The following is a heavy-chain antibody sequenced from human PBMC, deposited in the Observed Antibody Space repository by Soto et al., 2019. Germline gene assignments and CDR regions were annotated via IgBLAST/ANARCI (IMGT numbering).Heavy chain of an antibody. CDR1: GFTFSSYW. D-gene: IGHD2-15*01. Sequence: GGSLRLSCAASGFTFSSYWMTWVRQAPGKGLEWVANIKQDGSKIYYVDSVKGRFTISRDNAKNSLYLQMNSLRDEDTAVYDCARVDCSGGSCYSWGNWFDPWGQGTLVTVSS. CDR3: ARVDCSGGSCYSWGNWFDP. V-gene: IGHV3-7*03. J-gene: IGHJ5*02. CDR2: IKQDGSKI.